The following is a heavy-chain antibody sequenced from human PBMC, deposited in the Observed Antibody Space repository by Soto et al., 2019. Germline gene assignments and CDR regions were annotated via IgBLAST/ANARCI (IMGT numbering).Heavy chain of an antibody. D-gene: IGHD3-10*01. CDR3: AREQWTYYGSGSYGPDY. CDR2: IWYDGSNK. CDR1: GFTFSRYG. J-gene: IGHJ4*02. Sequence: QVQLVESGGGVVQPGRSLRLSCAASGFTFSRYGMHWVRQAPGKGLEWVAVIWYDGSNKYYADSVKGRFTISRDNSKNTLYLQMNSLRAEDTAVYYCAREQWTYYGSGSYGPDYWGQGTLVTVSS. V-gene: IGHV3-33*01.